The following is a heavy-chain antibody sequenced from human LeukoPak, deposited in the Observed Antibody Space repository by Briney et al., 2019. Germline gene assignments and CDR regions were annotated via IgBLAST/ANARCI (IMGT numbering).Heavy chain of an antibody. D-gene: IGHD3-22*01. Sequence: ASVKVSCKASGYTFTSYGISWVRQAPGQGLEWMGWISAYNGNTNYAQKLQGRVTMTTDTSTSTAYMELRSLRSEDTAVYYCARGGRNGYYDSSAHLWGRGTLVTVSS. CDR3: ARGGRNGYYDSSAHL. J-gene: IGHJ2*01. CDR2: ISAYNGNT. V-gene: IGHV1-18*01. CDR1: GYTFTSYG.